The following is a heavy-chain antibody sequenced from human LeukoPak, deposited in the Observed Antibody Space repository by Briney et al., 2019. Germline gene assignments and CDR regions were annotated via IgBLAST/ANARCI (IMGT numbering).Heavy chain of an antibody. CDR3: ARNFYYYGSGSYYGWFDP. CDR1: GGSVSSGSYY. V-gene: IGHV4-61*01. J-gene: IGHJ5*02. CDR2: IYYSGST. D-gene: IGHD3-10*01. Sequence: KPSETLSLTCTVSGGSVSSGSYYWSWIRQPPGKGLEWIGYIYYSGSTNYNPSLKSRVTISVDTSKNQFSLKLSSVTAADTAVYYCARNFYYYGSGSYYGWFDPWGQGTLVTVSS.